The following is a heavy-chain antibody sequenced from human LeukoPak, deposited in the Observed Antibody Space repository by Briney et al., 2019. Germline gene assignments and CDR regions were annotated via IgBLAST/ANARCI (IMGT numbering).Heavy chain of an antibody. V-gene: IGHV1-46*01. Sequence: ASVKVSCKASGYTFTYYYMHWVRQAPGQGLEWMGIIKASSGSASYAQKFQGRVTMTRDTSTSTVYMDVSSLRSDDTAVYYCARSVNRVGATSGYYFDYWGQGTLVTVSS. CDR2: IKASSGSA. J-gene: IGHJ4*02. CDR3: ARSVNRVGATSGYYFDY. CDR1: GYTFTYYY. D-gene: IGHD1-26*01.